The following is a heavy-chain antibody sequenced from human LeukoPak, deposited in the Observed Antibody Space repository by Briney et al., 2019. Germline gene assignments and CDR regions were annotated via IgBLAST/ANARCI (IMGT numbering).Heavy chain of an antibody. CDR1: GYSISSGYY. CDR3: ARDFREWAFDF. J-gene: IGHJ3*01. CDR2: IYHSGST. D-gene: IGHD3-10*01. V-gene: IGHV4-38-2*02. Sequence: SETLSLTCTVSGYSISSGYYWGWIRQPPGKGLEWIANIYHSGSTYYNPSLKSRVTISVDTSKNQFSLKLSSVTAADTAVYYCARDFREWAFDFWGQGTMVSVSS.